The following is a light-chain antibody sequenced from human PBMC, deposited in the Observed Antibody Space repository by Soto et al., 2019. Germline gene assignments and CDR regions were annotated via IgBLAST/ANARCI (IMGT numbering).Light chain of an antibody. Sequence: DIQMTQSPSSLSASIGDRVTITCRASQNIRSFLNWYQQKPGKAPKLLIYAASSLQSGVPSRFSGSGSGTDFTLTINSLQPEDFATYYCRQSYNPPLTFGQGTKVDIK. CDR2: AAS. CDR1: QNIRSF. CDR3: RQSYNPPLT. J-gene: IGKJ1*01. V-gene: IGKV1-39*01.